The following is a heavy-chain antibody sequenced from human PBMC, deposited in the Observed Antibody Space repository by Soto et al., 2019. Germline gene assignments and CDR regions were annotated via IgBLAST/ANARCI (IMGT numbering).Heavy chain of an antibody. CDR2: IIAILGIA. Sequence: SVKVSCEACGYAFTSYGISWVRQAPGQGLEWMGRIIAILGIANYAQKFQGRVTMTADKSTSTAYMELSSLRSEDTAVYYCARSPDSTGYWYFDLWGRGTLVTVSS. D-gene: IGHD3-22*01. CDR3: ARSPDSTGYWYFDL. J-gene: IGHJ2*01. V-gene: IGHV1-69*04. CDR1: GYAFTSYG.